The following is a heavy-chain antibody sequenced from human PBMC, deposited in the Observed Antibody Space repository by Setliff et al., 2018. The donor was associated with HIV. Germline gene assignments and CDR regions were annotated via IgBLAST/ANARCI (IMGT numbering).Heavy chain of an antibody. V-gene: IGHV4-39*01. D-gene: IGHD5-18*01. CDR2: VNYSGTT. CDR1: GGSLSSPTYY. J-gene: IGHJ5*02. CDR3: VRHGGEIQLWSGRGNWFDP. Sequence: PSETLSLTCIVAGGSLSSPTYYWAWIRQPPGKALEWIGSVNYSGTTYYNPSLKSRVTMSVGMSKNCFFLRLTSVTAADTAVYHCVRHGGEIQLWSGRGNWFDPWGQGILVTVSS.